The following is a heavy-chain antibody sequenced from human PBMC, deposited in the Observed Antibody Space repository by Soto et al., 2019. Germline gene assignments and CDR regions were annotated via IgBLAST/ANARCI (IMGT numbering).Heavy chain of an antibody. CDR3: ARHPTMTFDFDY. CDR2: IYYSGST. CDR1: GGSISSYY. D-gene: IGHD4-17*01. Sequence: SETLSLTCTVSGGSISSYYWSWIRQPPGKGLEWIGYIYYSGSTNYNPSLKSRVTISVDTSKNQFSLKLSSVTAADTAVYYCARHPTMTFDFDYWGQGTLVTVS. J-gene: IGHJ4*02. V-gene: IGHV4-59*08.